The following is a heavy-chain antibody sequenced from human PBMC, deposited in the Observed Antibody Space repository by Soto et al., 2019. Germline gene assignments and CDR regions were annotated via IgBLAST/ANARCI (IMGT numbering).Heavy chain of an antibody. Sequence: QVQLVESGGGVVQPGRSLRLSCVASGFTFSSYGMHWVRQAPGKGLEWVAIISYDGSNTYYADSVKGRFTISRDNSKNTLHLQMIILSAEDTPVYYCAKEGGLTGSYFISSSYYFDYWGQGTLVTVSS. J-gene: IGHJ4*02. CDR1: GFTFSSYG. D-gene: IGHD1-26*01. V-gene: IGHV3-30*18. CDR2: ISYDGSNT. CDR3: AKEGGLTGSYFISSSYYFDY.